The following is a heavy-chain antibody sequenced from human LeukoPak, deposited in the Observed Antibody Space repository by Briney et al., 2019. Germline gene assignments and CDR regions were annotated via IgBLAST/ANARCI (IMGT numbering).Heavy chain of an antibody. V-gene: IGHV4-59*01. Sequence: SXGSISSYYWSWIRQPPGKGLEWIGYIYYSGSTNYNPSLKSRVTISVDTSKNQFSLKLSSVTAADTAVYYCARAYGDYPDYWGQGTLVTVSS. CDR1: XGSISSYY. CDR2: IYYSGST. J-gene: IGHJ4*02. CDR3: ARAYGDYPDY. D-gene: IGHD4-17*01.